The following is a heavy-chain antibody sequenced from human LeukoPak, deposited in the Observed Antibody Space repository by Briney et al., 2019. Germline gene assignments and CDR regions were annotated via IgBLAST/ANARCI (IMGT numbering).Heavy chain of an antibody. V-gene: IGHV4-39*01. CDR3: ATNGPIYYDSSGYSASFDY. CDR2: IYYSGST. J-gene: IGHJ4*02. CDR1: GGSISSSSYY. Sequence: SETLSLTCTVSGGSISSSSYYWGWIRQPPGKGLEWIGSIYYSGSTYYNPSLKSRVTISVDTSKNQFSLKLSSVTAADTAVYYCATNGPIYYDSSGYSASFDYWGQGTLVTVSS. D-gene: IGHD3-22*01.